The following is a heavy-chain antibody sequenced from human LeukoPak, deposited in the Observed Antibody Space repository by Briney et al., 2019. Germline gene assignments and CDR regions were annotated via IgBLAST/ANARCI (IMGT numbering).Heavy chain of an antibody. CDR3: ARDQRLRLGEFLFPDY. CDR2: IWYDGSNK. CDR1: GFTFSSYG. J-gene: IGHJ4*02. Sequence: PGRSLRLSCAASGFTFSSYGMHWVRQAPGKGLEWVAVIWYDGSNKDYGDSVKGRFTISRDNSKNTLYLQMNSLRAEDTALYYCARDQRLRLGEFLFPDYWGQGTLVTVSS. D-gene: IGHD3-16*01. V-gene: IGHV3-33*01.